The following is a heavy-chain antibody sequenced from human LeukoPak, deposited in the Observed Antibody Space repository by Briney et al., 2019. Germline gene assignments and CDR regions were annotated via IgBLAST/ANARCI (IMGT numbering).Heavy chain of an antibody. Sequence: HAGGSLRLSCAASGFTFSSYAMSWVRQAPGKGLEWVSAISGSGGSTYYADSVKGRFTISRDNSNDTLYLQMNSLRAEDTAVYYCAKGLGALDYWGQGTLVTVSS. CDR2: ISGSGGST. CDR1: GFTFSSYA. J-gene: IGHJ4*02. CDR3: AKGLGALDY. V-gene: IGHV3-23*01. D-gene: IGHD1-26*01.